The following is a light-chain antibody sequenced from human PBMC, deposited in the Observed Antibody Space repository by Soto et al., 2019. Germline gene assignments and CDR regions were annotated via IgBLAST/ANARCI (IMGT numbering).Light chain of an antibody. V-gene: IGKV1-39*01. Sequence: DIQMTQSPSSLSASVGDKVTITCRASQSIGIFLNWYQQKPGKAPQLLIYAASSLQSGVPSRFSASGSGTDFTLTISSLQHDDVATYYCQHSYNIVTFGGGTKVEI. J-gene: IGKJ4*01. CDR2: AAS. CDR3: QHSYNIVT. CDR1: QSIGIF.